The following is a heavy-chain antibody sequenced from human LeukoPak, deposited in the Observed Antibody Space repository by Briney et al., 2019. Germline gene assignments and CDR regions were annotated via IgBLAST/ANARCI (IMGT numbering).Heavy chain of an antibody. J-gene: IGHJ6*02. CDR1: GFTFSSYS. CDR3: ARSSGCYYYGMDV. Sequence: GGSLRLSCAASGFTFSSYSTNWVRQAPGKGLEWVSYISSSSSTIYYADSVKGRFTISRDNAKNSLYLQMNSLRAEDTAVYYCARSSGCYYYGMDVWGQGTTVTVSS. CDR2: ISSSSSTI. V-gene: IGHV3-48*04. D-gene: IGHD3-9*01.